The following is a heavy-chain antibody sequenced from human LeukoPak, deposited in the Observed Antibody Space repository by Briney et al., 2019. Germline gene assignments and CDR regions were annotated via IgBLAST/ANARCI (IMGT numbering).Heavy chain of an antibody. CDR2: INPNSGGT. CDR3: ARAVYSSSWENFDY. J-gene: IGHJ4*02. Sequence: ASVKVSCKASGYTFTGYYMHWVRQAPGQGLEWMGWINPNSGGTNYAQKFQGRVTMTRDTSISTAYMELSRLRSDDTAVCYCARAVYSSSWENFDYWGQGTLVTVSS. CDR1: GYTFTGYY. V-gene: IGHV1-2*02. D-gene: IGHD6-13*01.